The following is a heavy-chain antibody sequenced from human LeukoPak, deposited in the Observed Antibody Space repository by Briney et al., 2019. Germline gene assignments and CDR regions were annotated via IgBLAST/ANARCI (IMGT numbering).Heavy chain of an antibody. CDR1: GFTFSSYA. CDR2: ISGSGGST. D-gene: IGHD7-27*01. J-gene: IGHJ4*02. CDR3: ARAWGSADY. Sequence: GGSLRLSCAASGFTFSSYAMSWVRQAPGKGLEWVSGISGSGGSTYYADSVKGRFTIFRDNSKNTLYLQMNSLRAEDTAVYYCARAWGSADYWGQGTLVTVSS. V-gene: IGHV3-23*01.